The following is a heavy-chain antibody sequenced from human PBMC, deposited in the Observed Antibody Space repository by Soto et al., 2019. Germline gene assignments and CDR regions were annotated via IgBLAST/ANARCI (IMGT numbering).Heavy chain of an antibody. CDR2: ISYDGSNK. Sequence: QVQLVESEGSVVQPGRSLRLSCAASGFTFSSYAMHWVRQAPGKGLEWVAVISYDGSNKYYADSVKGRFTISRDNSKNTLYLQMNSLRAEDTAVYYCTHGSFDYWGQGTLVTVSS. CDR1: GFTFSSYA. D-gene: IGHD6-25*01. CDR3: THGSFDY. J-gene: IGHJ4*02. V-gene: IGHV3-30-3*01.